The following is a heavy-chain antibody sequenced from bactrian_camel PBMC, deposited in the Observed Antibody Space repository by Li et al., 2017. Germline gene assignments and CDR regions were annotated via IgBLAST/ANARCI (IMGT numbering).Heavy chain of an antibody. CDR3: AADRNPPYCSPDYCFADN. D-gene: IGHD1*01. V-gene: IGHV3S53*01. CDR2: MNDDGSA. J-gene: IGHJ4*01. CDR1: GDHRM. Sequence: HVQLVESGGGSAQVGGSLRLSCVVSGDHRMVAWFRTAPGTTREGVAVMNDDGSATYTETVKGRFTISQDHAQATLDLEMNSLKPEDTAMYYCAADRNPPYCSPDYCFADNWGQGTQVTVS.